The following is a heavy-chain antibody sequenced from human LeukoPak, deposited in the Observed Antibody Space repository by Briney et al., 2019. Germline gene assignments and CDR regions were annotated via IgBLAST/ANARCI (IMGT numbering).Heavy chain of an antibody. J-gene: IGHJ5*02. Sequence: GGSLRLSCVASGFTFSNYGMHWVRQAPGKGLEWVAFVQNDAKNKYYADSVKGRFTISRDNAKNSLSLQMNSLRAEDTAVYYCVRVNLLWFGEFAFDPWGQGTLVTVSS. V-gene: IGHV3-30*02. D-gene: IGHD3-10*01. CDR2: VQNDAKNK. CDR1: GFTFSNYG. CDR3: VRVNLLWFGEFAFDP.